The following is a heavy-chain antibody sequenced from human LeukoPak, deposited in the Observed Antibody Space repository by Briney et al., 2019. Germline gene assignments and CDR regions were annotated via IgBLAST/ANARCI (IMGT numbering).Heavy chain of an antibody. CDR1: GLTVDSNY. CDR2: IYTGGNT. Sequence: GGSLRLSCAASGLTVDSNYLSWVGQAVGKGLEWVSTIYTGGNTYYAASVNGRLTISRDVSKNTVFLHLNTLSAEDTAMYYCARGADSGYSDYFDYWGQGALAPVSS. CDR3: ARGADSGYSDYFDY. V-gene: IGHV3-53*01. D-gene: IGHD3-22*01. J-gene: IGHJ4*02.